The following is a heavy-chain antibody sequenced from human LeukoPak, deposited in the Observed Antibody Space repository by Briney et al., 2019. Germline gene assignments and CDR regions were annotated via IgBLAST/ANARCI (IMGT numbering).Heavy chain of an antibody. V-gene: IGHV3-21*01. CDR1: GFIFTDYW. Sequence: GGSLRLSCAASGFIFTDYWMNWVRQAPGKGLEWVSSISSSSSYIYYADSVKGRFTISRDNAKNSLYLQMNSLRAEDTAVYYCARLGYSSSWYYFDYWGQGTLVTVSS. CDR3: ARLGYSSSWYYFDY. D-gene: IGHD6-13*01. J-gene: IGHJ4*02. CDR2: ISSSSSYI.